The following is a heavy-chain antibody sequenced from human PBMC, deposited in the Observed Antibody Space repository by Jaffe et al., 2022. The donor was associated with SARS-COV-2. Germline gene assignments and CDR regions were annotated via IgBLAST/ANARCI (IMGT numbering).Heavy chain of an antibody. CDR2: ISGSGGST. V-gene: IGHV3-23*01. CDR1: GFTFSSYA. J-gene: IGHJ4*02. Sequence: EVQLLESGGGLVQPGGSLRLSCAASGFTFSSYAMSWVRQAPGKGLEWVSAISGSGGSTYYADSVKGRFTISRDNSKNTLYLQMNSLRAEDTAVYYCAKDKRLLTTVVTPDYFDYWGQGTLVTVSS. CDR3: AKDKRLLTTVVTPDYFDY. D-gene: IGHD4-17*01.